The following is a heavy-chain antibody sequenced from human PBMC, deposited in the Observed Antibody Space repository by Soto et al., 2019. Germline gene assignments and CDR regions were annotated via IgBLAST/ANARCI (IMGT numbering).Heavy chain of an antibody. CDR2: ISGSCGRP. J-gene: IGHJ5*01. V-gene: IGHV3-23*01. CDR1: GFTFTPYT. CDR3: AKARWYTTACSAPDS. D-gene: IGHD2-8*01. Sequence: EVQLLESGGGLVQPGGSLRLSCAASGFTFTPYTMSWVRQAQGKGLEWVSVISGSCGRPSYADCVQVRFIISRYNPTSKLYLKMLSLRAADTAMYYCAKARWYTTACSAPDSWGQGTLVTVSS.